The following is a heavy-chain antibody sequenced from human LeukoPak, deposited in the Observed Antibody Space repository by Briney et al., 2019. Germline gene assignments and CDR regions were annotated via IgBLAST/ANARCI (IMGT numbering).Heavy chain of an antibody. D-gene: IGHD3-10*01. V-gene: IGHV1-18*01. CDR2: ISAYNGNT. Sequence: ASVKVSCKASGYTFTSYGISWVRQAPGQGLEWMGWISAYNGNTNYAQKFQGRVTITADKSTSTAYMELSSLRSEDTAVYYCATYYYGSGSQSLPYFDYWGQGTLVTVSS. J-gene: IGHJ4*02. CDR3: ATYYYGSGSQSLPYFDY. CDR1: GYTFTSYG.